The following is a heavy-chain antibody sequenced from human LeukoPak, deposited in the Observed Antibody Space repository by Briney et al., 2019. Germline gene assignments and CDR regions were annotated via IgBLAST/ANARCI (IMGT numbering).Heavy chain of an antibody. CDR2: IYSGGSA. D-gene: IGHD3-10*01. CDR3: ARVGGH. V-gene: IGHV3-53*01. J-gene: IGHJ4*02. Sequence: GGSLRLSCAASGLTVSKNYMSWVRQAPGKGLESVSVIYSGGSAYYADSVRGRFTISRDNSKNTLYLQMNSLRVEDTAVYYCARVGGHWGQGTLVTVSS. CDR1: GLTVSKNY.